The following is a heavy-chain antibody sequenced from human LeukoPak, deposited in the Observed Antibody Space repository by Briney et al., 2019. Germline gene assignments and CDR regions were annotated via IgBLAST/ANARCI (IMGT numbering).Heavy chain of an antibody. CDR3: AREMDYYDSSGYWPY. V-gene: IGHV1-2*02. D-gene: IGHD3-22*01. CDR1: GYTFTGYY. CDR2: INPNSGGT. Sequence: ASVKVSCKASGYTFTGYYMHWVRQAPGQGLEWMGWINPNSGGTNYAQKFQGRVTMTRDTSIGTAYMELSRLRSDDTAVYYCAREMDYYDSSGYWPYWGQGTLVTVSS. J-gene: IGHJ4*02.